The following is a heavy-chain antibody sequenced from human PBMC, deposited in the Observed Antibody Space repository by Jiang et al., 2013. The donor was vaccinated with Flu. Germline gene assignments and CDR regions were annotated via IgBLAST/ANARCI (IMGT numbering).Heavy chain of an antibody. CDR1: GGPISGYY. Sequence: SGSGLVKPSETLSLTCTVSGGPISGYYWSWIRQPPGKGLEWIAYIYSSGRTDYNPSLKSRVTILEDTSKNQFSLKMYSVTAADTAVYYCARHEGSGWYFWGQGILVTVSS. CDR3: ARHEGSGWYF. D-gene: IGHD6-19*01. CDR2: IYSSGRT. J-gene: IGHJ4*02. V-gene: IGHV4-59*08.